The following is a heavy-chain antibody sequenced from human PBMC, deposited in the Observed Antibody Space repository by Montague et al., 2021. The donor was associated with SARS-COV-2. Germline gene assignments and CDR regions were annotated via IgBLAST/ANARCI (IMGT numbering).Heavy chain of an antibody. Sequence: SETLSLTCTVSGGSISSNYWSWIRQPPGKGLEWIGYIYYSGSTNSNPSLKSRVTITLDTSKNQFSLKLNSVTAADTAVYYCGRGVVAAIPVVDYWGRGTLVTVSS. CDR1: GGSISSNY. CDR2: IYYSGST. D-gene: IGHD2-15*01. CDR3: GRGVVAAIPVVDY. V-gene: IGHV4-59*12. J-gene: IGHJ4*02.